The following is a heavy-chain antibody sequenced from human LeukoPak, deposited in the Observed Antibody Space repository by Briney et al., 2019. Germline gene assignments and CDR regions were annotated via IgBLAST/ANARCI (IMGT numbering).Heavy chain of an antibody. CDR3: ARHSRRFGESYFDY. CDR1: GGSFSGYY. J-gene: IGHJ4*02. Sequence: PSETLSLTCAVYGGSFSGYYWSWIRQPPGKGLEWIGEINHSGSTNYNPSLKSRVTISVDTSKNQFSLKLSSVTAADTAVYYCARHSRRFGESYFDYWGQGTLVTVSS. D-gene: IGHD3-10*01. CDR2: INHSGST. V-gene: IGHV4-34*01.